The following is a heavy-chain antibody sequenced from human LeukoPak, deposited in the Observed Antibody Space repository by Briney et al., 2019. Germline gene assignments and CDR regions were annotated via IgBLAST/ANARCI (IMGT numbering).Heavy chain of an antibody. CDR2: ISYSGGT. CDR1: GGSITNYY. CDR3: TRDRRDGYNYVGL. Sequence: SETLSLTCTVSGGSITNYYWSWIRQPPGKGLEWIGYISYSGGTNYNPSLKSRVTISVDTSKNQFTLNLSSVTAADSAVYFCTRDRRDGYNYVGLWGQGILVTVSS. J-gene: IGHJ4*02. D-gene: IGHD5-24*01. V-gene: IGHV4-59*01.